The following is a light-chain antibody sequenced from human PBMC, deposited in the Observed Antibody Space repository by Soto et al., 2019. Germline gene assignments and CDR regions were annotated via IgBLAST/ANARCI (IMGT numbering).Light chain of an antibody. V-gene: IGKV1-39*01. Sequence: DVQMTQSPSPLSASVGDRVTITCRASQSVSIYLNWYQQKPGKAPNLLISAASSLQNGVPSRFRGSGSGTDFTLTISGLQREDFATYYCQQSYSTPPWTFGQGTTVDIK. CDR3: QQSYSTPPWT. CDR2: AAS. J-gene: IGKJ1*01. CDR1: QSVSIY.